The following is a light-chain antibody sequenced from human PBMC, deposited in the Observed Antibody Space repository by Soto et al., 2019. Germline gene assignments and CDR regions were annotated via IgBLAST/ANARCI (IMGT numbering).Light chain of an antibody. CDR3: QQYARPPYA. V-gene: IGKV3-20*01. CDR2: DAS. Sequence: EIVLTQSPGTLSLSPGERATLSCRASQRISNSYLAWYQQKPGQAPRLLLYDASSRATGIPDRVSSSGSGTDFTLTISRLEPEDFAVYYCQQYARPPYAFGQGTKVDIK. CDR1: QRISNSY. J-gene: IGKJ2*01.